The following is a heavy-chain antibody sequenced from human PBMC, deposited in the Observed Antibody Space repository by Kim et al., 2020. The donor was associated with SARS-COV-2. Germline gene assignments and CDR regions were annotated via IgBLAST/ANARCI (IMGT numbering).Heavy chain of an antibody. J-gene: IGHJ5*02. CDR1: GFTFSTNW. Sequence: GGSLRLSCVASGFTFSTNWMSWVRQAPGKGLEWVSNITQDGSETYFVDSVKGRFTISRDNAKNSLYFQMNSLRVEDTAVYYCVRRYSSSWSGFDPWGQGTLVTVSS. CDR3: VRRYSSSWSGFDP. D-gene: IGHD6-13*01. V-gene: IGHV3-7*01. CDR2: ITQDGSET.